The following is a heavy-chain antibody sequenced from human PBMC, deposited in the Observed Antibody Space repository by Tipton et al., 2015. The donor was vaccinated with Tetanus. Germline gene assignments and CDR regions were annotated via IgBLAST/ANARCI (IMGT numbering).Heavy chain of an antibody. CDR3: ARKIIAAAGTYYCYYGMDV. D-gene: IGHD6-13*01. CDR2: IYYSGST. J-gene: IGHJ6*02. CDR1: GGSIGSYY. V-gene: IGHV4-59*01. Sequence: TLSLTCAVSGGSIGSYYWSWIRQPPGKGLEWIGYIYYSGSTNYNPSLKSRVTISVDTSKNQFSLKLSSVTAADTAVYYCARKIIAAAGTYYCYYGMDVWGQGTTVTVSS.